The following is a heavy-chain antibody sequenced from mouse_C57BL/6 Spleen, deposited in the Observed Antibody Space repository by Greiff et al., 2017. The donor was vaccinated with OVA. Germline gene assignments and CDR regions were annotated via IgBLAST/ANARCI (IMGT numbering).Heavy chain of an antibody. CDR2: ISSGGSYT. Sequence: EVQGVESGGDLVKPGGSLKLSCAASGFTFSSYGMSWVRQTPDKRLEWVATISSGGSYTYYPDSVKGRFTISRDNAKNTLYLQMSSLKSEDTAMYYCARKPPSGFAYWGQGTLVTVSA. CDR1: GFTFSSYG. V-gene: IGHV5-6*01. CDR3: ARKPPSGFAY. J-gene: IGHJ3*01.